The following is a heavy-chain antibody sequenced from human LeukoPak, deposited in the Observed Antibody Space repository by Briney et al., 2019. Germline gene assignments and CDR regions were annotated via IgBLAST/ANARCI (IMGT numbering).Heavy chain of an antibody. CDR1: DGSISRYY. V-gene: IGHV4-59*08. Sequence: SETLSLTCTVSDGSISRYYWSWIRQPPGKGLEWIGYIYNSGSTNYNPSLQSRVTISVDTSKNQFSLKLSSVTAADTAVYYCARHGGSYSFDYWGQGTLVTVSS. CDR2: IYNSGST. D-gene: IGHD1-26*01. J-gene: IGHJ4*02. CDR3: ARHGGSYSFDY.